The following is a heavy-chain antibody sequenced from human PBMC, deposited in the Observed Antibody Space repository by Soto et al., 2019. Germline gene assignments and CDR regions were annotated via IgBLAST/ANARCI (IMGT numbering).Heavy chain of an antibody. V-gene: IGHV3-30*18. CDR2: ILSDGSKR. Sequence: QVQLAESGGGVVQPGRSLRLSCAASGFMFSLYDMHWVRQTPGKGLEWVSVILSDGSKRNYSDSVQDRFTISRDNSRTTIYPQTHSLAPEHPAVYYCGKDDLDIKGGAREVRTGSVGDVWGRGTLVTGSS. J-gene: IGHJ4*02. CDR1: GFMFSLYD. CDR3: GKDDLDIKGGAREVRTGSVGDV. D-gene: IGHD5-12*01.